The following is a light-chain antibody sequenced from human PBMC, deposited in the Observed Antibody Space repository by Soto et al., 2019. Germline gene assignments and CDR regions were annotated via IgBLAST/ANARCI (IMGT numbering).Light chain of an antibody. J-gene: IGKJ4*01. CDR3: QQLNTYPT. V-gene: IGKV1-9*01. CDR2: AAS. CDR1: QGIYNY. Sequence: DIQLTQSPSFLSASVGDRVSITCRASQGIYNYLAWYQQKPGKAPKLLIYAASTLQGGVPSRFSGSGSGTEFTLTISILQPEDFATYYCQQLNTYPTFGGGTKVEIK.